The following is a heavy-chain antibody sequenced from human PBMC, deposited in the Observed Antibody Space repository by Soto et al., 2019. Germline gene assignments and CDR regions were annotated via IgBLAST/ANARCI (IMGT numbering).Heavy chain of an antibody. CDR2: ISGGGGST. Sequence: GGSLRLSCAASGFTFSSYAMSWVRQAPGKGLEWVSAISGGGGSTYYADSVKGRFTISRDNSKNTLYLQMNSLRAEDTAVYYCAKGTPHYYYYGMDVWGQGTTVTVSS. CDR3: AKGTPHYYYYGMDV. CDR1: GFTFSSYA. D-gene: IGHD1-7*01. V-gene: IGHV3-23*01. J-gene: IGHJ6*02.